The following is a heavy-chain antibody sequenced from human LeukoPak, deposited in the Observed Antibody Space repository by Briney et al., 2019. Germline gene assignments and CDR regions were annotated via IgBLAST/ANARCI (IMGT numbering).Heavy chain of an antibody. D-gene: IGHD3-3*01. CDR1: GYTFTSYG. J-gene: IGHJ4*02. V-gene: IGHV1-18*01. Sequence: ASVKVSCKASGYTFTSYGISWVRQAPGQGLEWMGWISAYNGNTNYAQKLQGRVTMTTDTSTSTAYMELSSLRSEDTAVYYCAGHKGAVLRFLEWLPLDYWGQGTLVTVSS. CDR2: ISAYNGNT. CDR3: AGHKGAVLRFLEWLPLDY.